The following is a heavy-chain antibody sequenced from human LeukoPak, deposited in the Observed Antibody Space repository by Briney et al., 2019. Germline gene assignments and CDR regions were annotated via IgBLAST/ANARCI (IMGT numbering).Heavy chain of an antibody. Sequence: GASVKVSCKASGDTFSNSAFSWVRQAPGQGLEWMGGITPIFGTPNYAQKFQGRVTISADESTSTVYMELSSLRSEDTAVFYCARDEIAVAGFGTFDYWGQGTLVTVSS. J-gene: IGHJ4*02. CDR3: ARDEIAVAGFGTFDY. CDR2: ITPIFGTP. CDR1: GDTFSNSA. V-gene: IGHV1-69*13. D-gene: IGHD6-19*01.